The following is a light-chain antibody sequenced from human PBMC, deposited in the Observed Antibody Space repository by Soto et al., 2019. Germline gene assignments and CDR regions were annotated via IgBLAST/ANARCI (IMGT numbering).Light chain of an antibody. CDR1: QSISSW. J-gene: IGKJ1*01. V-gene: IGKV1-5*01. Sequence: DIQMTQSPSTLSASVGDRVTSTCRASQSISSWLAWYQQKPGKAPKLLIYDASSLESGVPSRFSGSGSGTEFTLTISSLQPDDFATYYCQQYNSYPTFGQGTKVDI. CDR3: QQYNSYPT. CDR2: DAS.